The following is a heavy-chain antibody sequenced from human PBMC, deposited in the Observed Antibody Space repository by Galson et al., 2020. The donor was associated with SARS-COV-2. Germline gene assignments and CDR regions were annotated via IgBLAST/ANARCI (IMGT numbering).Heavy chain of an antibody. Sequence: GGSLRLSCAASGFTFSSYGMHWVRQAPGKGLVWVSRINSDGSSTSYADSVKGRFTISRDNAKNTLYLQMNSLRAEDTAVYYCARGNYYDDSSGYLDYWGQGTLVTVSS. J-gene: IGHJ4*02. V-gene: IGHV3-74*01. CDR2: INSDGSST. CDR1: GFTFSSYG. D-gene: IGHD3-22*01. CDR3: ARGNYYDDSSGYLDY.